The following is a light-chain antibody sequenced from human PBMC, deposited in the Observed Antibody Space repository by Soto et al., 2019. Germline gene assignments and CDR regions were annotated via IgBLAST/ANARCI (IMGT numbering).Light chain of an antibody. CDR3: LQYNSYPLT. V-gene: IGKV1-17*01. CDR1: QSISSY. CDR2: GAS. J-gene: IGKJ4*01. Sequence: DIQMTQSSFSLSASVGDRVTITCRASQSISSYLSWYQQKPGKAPKLLIYGASTLQAGVPSRFSGSGSGTEFTLTISSLQPGDCATYYCLQYNSYPLTFGGGTKVEIK.